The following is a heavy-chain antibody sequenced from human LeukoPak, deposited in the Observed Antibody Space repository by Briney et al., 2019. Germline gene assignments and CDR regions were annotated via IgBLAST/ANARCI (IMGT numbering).Heavy chain of an antibody. CDR3: ARDAFEGFLEWLPCYFDY. Sequence: ASVKVSCKASGYTFTSYAMHWVRQAPGQRLEWMGWINAGNGNTKYSQKFQGRVTITRDTSASTAYMELSSLRSEDTAVYYCARDAFEGFLEWLPCYFDYWGQGTLVTVSS. V-gene: IGHV1-3*01. CDR2: INAGNGNT. D-gene: IGHD3-3*01. J-gene: IGHJ4*02. CDR1: GYTFTSYA.